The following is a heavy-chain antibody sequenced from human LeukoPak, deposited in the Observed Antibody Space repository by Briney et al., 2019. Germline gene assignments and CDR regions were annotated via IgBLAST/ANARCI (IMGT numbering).Heavy chain of an antibody. CDR1: GGSISSRSYY. V-gene: IGHV4-39*01. D-gene: IGHD1-26*01. J-gene: IGHJ4*02. CDR2: IYYNGRT. Sequence: SETLSLTFTVSGGSISSRSYYWDWVRQPPGKGLEWIGSIYYNGRTYNNPSLKSRFTISIDTSKNQFSLKLRSVTAADTAVYYCARSVGWELPPDWGQGTLVTVSS. CDR3: ARSVGWELPPD.